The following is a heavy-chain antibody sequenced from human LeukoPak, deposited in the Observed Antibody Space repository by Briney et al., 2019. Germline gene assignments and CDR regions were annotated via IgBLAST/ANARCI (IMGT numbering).Heavy chain of an antibody. CDR1: GYTFTGYY. V-gene: IGHV1-2*02. CDR3: ARGVVYYYGSGNNWFDP. J-gene: IGHJ5*02. Sequence: ASVKVSCKASGYTFTGYYMHWVRQAPGQGLEWMGWINPNSGGTNYAQKFQGRVTMTRDTSISTAYMELSRLRSDDTAVYYCARGVVYYYGSGNNWFDPWGQGTLVTVSS. D-gene: IGHD3-10*01. CDR2: INPNSGGT.